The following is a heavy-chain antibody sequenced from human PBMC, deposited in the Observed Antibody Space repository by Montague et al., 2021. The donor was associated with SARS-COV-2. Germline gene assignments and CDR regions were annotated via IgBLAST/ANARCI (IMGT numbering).Heavy chain of an antibody. V-gene: IGHV4-59*02. Sequence: SETLSLTCTSSCLWVRSYYGGGSRQTRVNCLEWIGSFDESGTTIYNPSVKSRVTTSEDTSKNQFYLRLNSVTAADTAVYYCARVRRPVVLPGAGPAGRAFDIWGQGTMVTVSS. D-gene: IGHD2-15*01. CDR2: FDESGTT. J-gene: IGHJ3*02. CDR1: CLWVRSYY. CDR3: ARVRRPVVLPGAGPAGRAFDI.